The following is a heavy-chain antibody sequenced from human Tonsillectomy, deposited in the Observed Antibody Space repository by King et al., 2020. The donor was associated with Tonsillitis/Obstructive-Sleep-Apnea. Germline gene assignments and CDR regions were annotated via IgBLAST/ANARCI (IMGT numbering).Heavy chain of an antibody. CDR3: AREKSDYAFDY. Sequence: QLQESGPGLVKPSETLSLTCTVSGGSVSSGSYYWSWIRQPPGKGLEWIGYIYYSGSTNYNPSLKSRVTISVETSKNQFSLKLSSVTAADTAVDYCAREKSDYAFDYWGQGTLVTVSS. CDR1: GGSVSSGSYY. CDR2: IYYSGST. D-gene: IGHD4-17*01. J-gene: IGHJ4*02. V-gene: IGHV4-61*01.